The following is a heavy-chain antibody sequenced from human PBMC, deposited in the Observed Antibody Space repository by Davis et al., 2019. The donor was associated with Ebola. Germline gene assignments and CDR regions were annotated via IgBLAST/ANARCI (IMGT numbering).Heavy chain of an antibody. V-gene: IGHV1-18*01. Sequence: AASVKVSCKASGYTFTDYDINWVRQATGQGLEWMGWINPHNGNTNYAQNVQGRVTMTTDTSTSTAYMEVGILRSDDTAVYYCARAQCPTTSDHWGQGTLVTGSS. CDR3: ARAQCPTTSDH. CDR1: GYTFTDYD. CDR2: INPHNGNT. D-gene: IGHD1-1*01. J-gene: IGHJ4*02.